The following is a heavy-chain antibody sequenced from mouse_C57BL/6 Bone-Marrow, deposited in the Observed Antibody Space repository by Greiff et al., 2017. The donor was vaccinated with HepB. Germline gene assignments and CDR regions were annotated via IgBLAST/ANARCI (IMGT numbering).Heavy chain of an antibody. CDR3: ARSIYYYGSSFSWFAY. CDR1: GYTFTSYG. Sequence: VQLQQSGAELARPGASVKLSCKASGYTFTSYGISWVKQRTGQGLEWIGEIYPRSGNTYYNEKFKGKATLTADKSSSTAYMELCILTSEDSAVYFCARSIYYYGSSFSWFAYWGQGTLVTVSA. V-gene: IGHV1-81*01. J-gene: IGHJ3*01. D-gene: IGHD1-1*01. CDR2: IYPRSGNT.